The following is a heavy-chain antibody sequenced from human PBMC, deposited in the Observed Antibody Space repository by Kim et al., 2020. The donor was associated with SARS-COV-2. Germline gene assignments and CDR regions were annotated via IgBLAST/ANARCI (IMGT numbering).Heavy chain of an antibody. Sequence: ASVKVSCKASGYTFTSFDINWVRQAAGQGLEWMGWINTNTGHTGYAQKFQGRVSMTRNTSISTAYMELSGLRSDDTAVYFFARGRGPWLPLYWGQGTLFT. D-gene: IGHD6-19*01. CDR1: GYTFTSFD. CDR2: INTNTGHT. J-gene: IGHJ4*02. V-gene: IGHV1-8*02. CDR3: ARGRGPWLPLY.